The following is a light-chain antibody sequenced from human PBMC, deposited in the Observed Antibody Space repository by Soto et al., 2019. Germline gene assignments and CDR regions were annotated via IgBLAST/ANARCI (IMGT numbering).Light chain of an antibody. J-gene: IGLJ2*01. V-gene: IGLV1-44*01. CDR1: SSNIGSNT. CDR2: SNN. Sequence: SLLAQPPSASGTPGHRVTISCSGSSSNIGSNTVNWYQQLPGTAPKLLIYSNNQRPSGVPDRFSGSKSGTSASLAISGLQSEDEADYYCAAWDDSLNGVVFGGGTQLTVL. CDR3: AAWDDSLNGVV.